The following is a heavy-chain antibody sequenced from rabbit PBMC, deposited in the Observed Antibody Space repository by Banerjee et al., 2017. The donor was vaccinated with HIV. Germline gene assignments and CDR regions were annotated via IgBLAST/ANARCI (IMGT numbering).Heavy chain of an antibody. Sequence: QEQLVESGGGLVQPEGSLTLTCKASGFTLSSYWMWWVRQAPGKGLEWIACIGAGSSGTTYYASWAKGRFTISKTSSTTVTLQMTSLTAADTATYFCARDWADSNGYYSGSLNLWGPGTLVTVS. CDR1: GFTLSSYW. D-gene: IGHD1-1*01. V-gene: IGHV1S45*01. J-gene: IGHJ4*01. CDR2: IGAGSSGTT. CDR3: ARDWADSNGYYSGSLNL.